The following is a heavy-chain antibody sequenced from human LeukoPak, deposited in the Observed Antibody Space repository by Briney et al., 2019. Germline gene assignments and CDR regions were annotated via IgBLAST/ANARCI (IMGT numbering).Heavy chain of an antibody. J-gene: IGHJ4*01. CDR2: IFTDGSTT. CDR3: AGRLPGEVTFDY. CDR1: GFTFSRYW. Sequence: GGSLRLSCEASGFTFSRYWMHWVRQAPGKGLVWVSRIFTDGSTTSYSDSVKGRFTISRDNAKNTLYLEMKSLRVEDTAVYYGAGRLPGEVTFDYWGQGPRV. V-gene: IGHV3-74*01. D-gene: IGHD7-27*01.